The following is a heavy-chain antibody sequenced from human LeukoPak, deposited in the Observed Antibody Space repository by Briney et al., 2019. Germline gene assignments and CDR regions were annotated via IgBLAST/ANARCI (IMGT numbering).Heavy chain of an antibody. V-gene: IGHV1-69*13. CDR1: GCTFSSYA. Sequence: SVKVSCKASGCTFSSYAISWVRQAPGQGLECIGGIIPIFGTANYAQKFQGRVTITADESTSTAYMELSSLRSEDTAVYYCARVIAATYYYYYYMDVWGKGTTVTVSS. CDR3: ARVIAATYYYYYYMDV. J-gene: IGHJ6*03. D-gene: IGHD2-15*01. CDR2: IIPIFGTA.